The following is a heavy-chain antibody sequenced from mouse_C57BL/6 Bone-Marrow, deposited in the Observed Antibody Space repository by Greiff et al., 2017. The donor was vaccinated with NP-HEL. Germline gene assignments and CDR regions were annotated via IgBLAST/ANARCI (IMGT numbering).Heavy chain of an antibody. CDR3: AREGVYWDYFDY. V-gene: IGHV1-81*01. J-gene: IGHJ2*01. D-gene: IGHD4-1*01. Sequence: QVQLQQSGAELARPGASVKLSCKASGYTFTSYGISWVNQRTGQGLEWIGEIYPRSGNTYYNEKFKGKATLTADKSSSTAYMELRSLTSEDSAVYFCAREGVYWDYFDYWGQGTTLTVSS. CDR1: GYTFTSYG. CDR2: IYPRSGNT.